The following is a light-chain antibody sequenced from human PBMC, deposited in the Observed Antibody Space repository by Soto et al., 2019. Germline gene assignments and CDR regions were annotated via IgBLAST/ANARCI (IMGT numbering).Light chain of an antibody. CDR1: QSVSSN. CDR2: GAS. CDR3: HQRQSWPRT. J-gene: IGKJ1*01. Sequence: EIVMTQSPATLSVSPGERAXLSCRASQSVSSNLAWYQQKPGQAPRLLIYGASTRATGIPARFSGSGSGIEFTLTISSLQSEDSAVYYCHQRQSWPRTFGQGTKVDIK. V-gene: IGKV3-15*01.